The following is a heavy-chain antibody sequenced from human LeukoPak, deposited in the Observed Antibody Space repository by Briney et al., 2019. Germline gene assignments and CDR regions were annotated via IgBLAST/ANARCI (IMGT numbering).Heavy chain of an antibody. Sequence: GGSLRLSCAASGFTFSSYAMHWVRQAPGKGLEWVAVISYDGSNKYYADSVKGRFTISRDNSKNTLYLQMNSLRAEDTAVYYCARETNYDSSGFDAFDIWGQGTMVTVSS. V-gene: IGHV3-30-3*01. J-gene: IGHJ3*02. CDR3: ARETNYDSSGFDAFDI. D-gene: IGHD3-22*01. CDR2: ISYDGSNK. CDR1: GFTFSSYA.